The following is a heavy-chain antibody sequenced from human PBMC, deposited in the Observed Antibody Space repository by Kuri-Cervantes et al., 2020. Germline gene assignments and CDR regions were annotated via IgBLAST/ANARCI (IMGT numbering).Heavy chain of an antibody. Sequence: GESLKISCAASGFTFSTNGMHWVRQAPGKGLEWVAVISNDGSSYYYADSVKGRLTISRDNSKNTLYLQMNSLRAEDTALYYCARDRDFWSGYYTASDYWGQGTLVTVSS. CDR1: GFTFSTNG. J-gene: IGHJ4*02. D-gene: IGHD3-3*01. CDR2: ISNDGSSY. CDR3: ARDRDFWSGYYTASDY. V-gene: IGHV3-30*03.